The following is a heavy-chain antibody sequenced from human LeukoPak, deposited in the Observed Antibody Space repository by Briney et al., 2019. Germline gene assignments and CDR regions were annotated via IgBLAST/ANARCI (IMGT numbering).Heavy chain of an antibody. J-gene: IGHJ4*02. CDR1: GFTVSNNY. CDR3: ARDRGSGLDY. CDR2: IYSGGYT. Sequence: GGSLRLSCAASGFTVSNNYMSWVRQAPGKVLEWVSVIYSGGYTYYADSVKGRFTISRDDSKNTLYLQMNSLRAEDTAVYYCARDRGSGLDYWGQGTLVTVSS. D-gene: IGHD3-10*01. V-gene: IGHV3-66*01.